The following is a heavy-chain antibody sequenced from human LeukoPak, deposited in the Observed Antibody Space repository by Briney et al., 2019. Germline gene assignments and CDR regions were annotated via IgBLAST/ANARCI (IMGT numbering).Heavy chain of an antibody. Sequence: PGGSLRLSCTASGFTFNTYAMIWVRQAPAKGLEWVSSISGSGGNTHYADSVKGRFTISRDNSKNTLFLQMDSLRAEDTALYYCARDPWYTSGWYGGNWGQGTQVTVSS. CDR1: GFTFNTYA. V-gene: IGHV3-23*01. CDR3: ARDPWYTSGWYGGN. J-gene: IGHJ4*02. D-gene: IGHD6-19*01. CDR2: ISGSGGNT.